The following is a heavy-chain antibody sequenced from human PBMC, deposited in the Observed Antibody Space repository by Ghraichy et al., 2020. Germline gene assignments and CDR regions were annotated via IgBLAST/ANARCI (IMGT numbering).Heavy chain of an antibody. CDR1: VGSISSSSYY. CDR3: ARQGDSSGYSYYYGMDV. Sequence: SETLSLTCTVSVGSISSSSYYWGWIRQPPGKGLEWIGSIYYSGSTYYNPSLKIRVTISVDTSKNQFSLKLSSVTAADTAVYYCARQGDSSGYSYYYGMDVWGQGTTVTVSS. D-gene: IGHD3-22*01. V-gene: IGHV4-39*01. J-gene: IGHJ6*02. CDR2: IYYSGST.